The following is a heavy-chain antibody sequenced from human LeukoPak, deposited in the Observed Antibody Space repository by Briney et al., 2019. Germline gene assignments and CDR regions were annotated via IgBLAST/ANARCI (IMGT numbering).Heavy chain of an antibody. J-gene: IGHJ4*02. CDR3: ARDLEWELRQFDY. CDR1: GFTFSSYS. V-gene: IGHV3-21*01. D-gene: IGHD1-26*01. Sequence: KTGGSLRLSCAASGFTFSSYSMNWVRQAPGKGLEWVSSISSSSSYIYYADSVKGRFTISRDNAKNSLYLQMNSLRAEDTAVYYCARDLEWELRQFDYWGQGTLVTVSS. CDR2: ISSSSSYI.